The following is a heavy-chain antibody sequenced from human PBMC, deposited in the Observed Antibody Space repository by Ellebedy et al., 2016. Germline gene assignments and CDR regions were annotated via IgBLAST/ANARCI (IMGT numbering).Heavy chain of an antibody. Sequence: GGSLRLSCAASGFTFSSSWISWVRQAPGKGLGWVGNIKEDGSEKYYVDSVKGRFTISRDNARNSLYLQMDSLRAEDTAVYYCARDFDSWGQGTLVTVSS. J-gene: IGHJ4*02. V-gene: IGHV3-7*03. CDR3: ARDFDS. CDR2: IKEDGSEK. CDR1: GFTFSSSW.